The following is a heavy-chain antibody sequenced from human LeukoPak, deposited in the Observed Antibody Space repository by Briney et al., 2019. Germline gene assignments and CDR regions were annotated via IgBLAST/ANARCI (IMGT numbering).Heavy chain of an antibody. V-gene: IGHV3-23*01. CDR2: ISGSGGST. CDR1: GFTFSSYA. Sequence: PGGSLRLSCAASGFTFSSYAMSWVRQAPGKGLEWVSAISGSGGSTYYADSVKGRFTISRDNSKNTLYLQMNSLRAEDTAVYYCAKGLVNCGGDCYSGGMDVWGQGTTVTVSS. J-gene: IGHJ6*02. D-gene: IGHD2-21*02. CDR3: AKGLVNCGGDCYSGGMDV.